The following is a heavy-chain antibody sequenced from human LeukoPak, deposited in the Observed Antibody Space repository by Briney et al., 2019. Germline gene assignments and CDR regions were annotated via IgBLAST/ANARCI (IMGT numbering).Heavy chain of an antibody. D-gene: IGHD4-17*01. Sequence: GGSLRLSCAASGFTFSSYAMSWVRQAPGKGLEWVSAISGSGGSTYYADSVKGRFTISRDNSKNTLYLQMNSLRAEDTAVYYCAKAPVPYGVYYYYYMDVWGKGTTVTVSS. CDR1: GFTFSSYA. CDR3: AKAPVPYGVYYYYYMDV. J-gene: IGHJ6*03. V-gene: IGHV3-23*01. CDR2: ISGSGGST.